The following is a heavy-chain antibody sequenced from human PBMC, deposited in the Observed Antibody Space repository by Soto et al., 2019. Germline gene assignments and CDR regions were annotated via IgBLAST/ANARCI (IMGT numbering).Heavy chain of an antibody. J-gene: IGHJ5*02. D-gene: IGHD2-21*01. CDR1: GFSLSTSGVS. Sequence: QITLKESGPTLVKPTQTLTLTCTLSGFSLSTSGVSVGWVRQPPGKALEWLALIYWDDDKRYNPSLKSRLTIPQHSSEYPAVLTMTDNDPVDTATSCCSHRRGERFDPWGPGTPVPVSS. V-gene: IGHV2-5*02. CDR3: SHRRGERFDP. CDR2: IYWDDDK.